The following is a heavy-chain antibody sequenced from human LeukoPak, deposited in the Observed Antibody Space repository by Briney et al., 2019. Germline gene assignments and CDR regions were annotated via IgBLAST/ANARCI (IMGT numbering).Heavy chain of an antibody. Sequence: GGSLRLSCAASGFTFSIYSMNWVRQAPGKGLEWVSSISARTNYIYYADSVKGRFTISRDNAKSSLYLQMNSLRAEDTAAYYCARGVPDAIAYFQHWGQGTLLTVSS. CDR2: ISARTNYI. CDR1: GFTFSIYS. CDR3: ARGVPDAIAYFQH. J-gene: IGHJ1*01. D-gene: IGHD2-2*02. V-gene: IGHV3-21*01.